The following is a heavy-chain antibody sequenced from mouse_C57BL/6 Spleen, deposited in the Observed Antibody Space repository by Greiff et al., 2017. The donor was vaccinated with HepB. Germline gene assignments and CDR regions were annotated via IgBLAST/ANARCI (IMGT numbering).Heavy chain of an antibody. D-gene: IGHD2-4*01. CDR1: GFNIKDDY. CDR3: TTGYDYGGGY. J-gene: IGHJ2*01. CDR2: IDPENGDT. Sequence: EVQLQQSGAELVRPGASVKLSCTASGFNIKDDYMHWVKQRPEQGLEWIGWIDPENGDTEYASKFQGKATITADTSSNTAYLQPSSLTAEDTAVDDCTTGYDYGGGYWGQGTTLTVAS. V-gene: IGHV14-4*01.